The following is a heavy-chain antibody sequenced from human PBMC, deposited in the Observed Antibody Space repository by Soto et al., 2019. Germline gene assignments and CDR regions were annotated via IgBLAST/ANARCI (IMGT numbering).Heavy chain of an antibody. Sequence: QVQLVQSGGEVKKPGASVRVSCKASGYTLSSNGISWVRQAPGQRFEWMGWISTNNGNTNYAQQFQRRISMTTDTSTKPAYMELRNLRSDDTAVYYCVRDDGGLVRYYYHGWDVWGQGTTVTVTS. CDR3: VRDDGGLVRYYYHGWDV. V-gene: IGHV1-18*04. D-gene: IGHD6-6*01. CDR1: GYTLSSNG. J-gene: IGHJ6*02. CDR2: ISTNNGNT.